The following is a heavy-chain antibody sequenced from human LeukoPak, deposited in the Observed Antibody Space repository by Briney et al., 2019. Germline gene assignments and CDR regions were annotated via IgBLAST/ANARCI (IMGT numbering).Heavy chain of an antibody. Sequence: PSETLSLTCTVSGGSISSYYWSWIRQPPGKGLEWIGYIYYSGSTNYNPSLKSRVTISVDTSKNQFSLKLSSVTAADTAVYYCARREDYVWGSYRPFGYWGQGTLVTVSS. CDR1: GGSISSYY. CDR2: IYYSGST. CDR3: ARREDYVWGSYRPFGY. J-gene: IGHJ4*02. V-gene: IGHV4-59*12. D-gene: IGHD3-16*02.